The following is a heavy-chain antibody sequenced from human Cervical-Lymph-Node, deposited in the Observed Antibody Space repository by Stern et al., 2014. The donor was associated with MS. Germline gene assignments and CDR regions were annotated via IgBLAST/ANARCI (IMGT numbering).Heavy chain of an antibody. J-gene: IGHJ6*02. CDR1: GGTFSNYA. Sequence: QVQLVQSGAEVKKPGSSVKVSCKASGGTFSNYATRWVRQAPGQGLEWMGGIAPLFGKTNYAQKFQGRVTITADESTSTAYMDLSSLRSEDTAVYYCASPLTATSVPFGYYGMDVWGQGTTVTVS. CDR3: ASPLTATSVPFGYYGMDV. V-gene: IGHV1-69*01. D-gene: IGHD4-17*01. CDR2: IAPLFGKT.